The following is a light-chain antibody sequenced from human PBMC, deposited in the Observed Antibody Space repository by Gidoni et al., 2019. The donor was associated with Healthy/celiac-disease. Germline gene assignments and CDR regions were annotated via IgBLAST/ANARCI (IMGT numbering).Light chain of an antibody. CDR2: KAS. CDR1: QSISNW. Sequence: DIQMTQSPSTLSASVGDRVTITCRASQSISNWLAWYQQKPGKAPRRRIYKASGLESGVPSRFSGSGSGTEFTLTISSLQPDDFATYYCQQYNSYSRTFGQGTKVEIK. CDR3: QQYNSYSRT. V-gene: IGKV1-5*03. J-gene: IGKJ1*01.